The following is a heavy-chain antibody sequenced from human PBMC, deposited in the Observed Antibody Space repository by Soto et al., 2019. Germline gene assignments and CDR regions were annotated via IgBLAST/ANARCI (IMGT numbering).Heavy chain of an antibody. CDR2: ISSHGDST. CDR3: ARRDGDIGDY. CDR1: GFTFSNYA. J-gene: IGHJ4*02. V-gene: IGHV3-64*01. D-gene: IGHD7-27*01. Sequence: GGSLRLSCAASGFTFSNYAMHWVRQAPGKGLEYVSAISSHGDSTYYANSVKGRFTISSDNSKNTLYLHMGSLRTEDMAVYYCARRDGDIGDYWGRGTLVTVSS.